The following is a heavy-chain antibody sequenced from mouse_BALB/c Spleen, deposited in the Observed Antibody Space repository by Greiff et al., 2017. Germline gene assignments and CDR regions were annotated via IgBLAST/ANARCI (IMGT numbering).Heavy chain of an antibody. J-gene: IGHJ2*01. D-gene: IGHD1-2*01. V-gene: IGHV14-3*02. CDR1: GFNIKDTY. Sequence: VQLQQSGAELVKPGASVKLSCTASGFNIKDTYMHWVKQRPEQGLEWIGRIDPANGNTKYDPKFQGKATITADTSSNTAYLQLSSLTSEDTAVYYCARGPLRPYFDYWGQGTTLTVSS. CDR2: IDPANGNT. CDR3: ARGPLRPYFDY.